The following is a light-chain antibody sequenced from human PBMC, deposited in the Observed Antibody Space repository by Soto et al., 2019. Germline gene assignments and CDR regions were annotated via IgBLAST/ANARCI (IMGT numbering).Light chain of an antibody. CDR3: SSYSSARV. CDR2: EVS. Sequence: QSVLTQPASVSGSPGQSIAISCTGTSSDVGAYNYVSWYQHHPGKAPKLMIYEVSNRPSGVSNRFSGSKSGNTASLTISGLQAEDEADYYCSSYSSARVFGTGTKVTVL. V-gene: IGLV2-14*01. J-gene: IGLJ1*01. CDR1: SSDVGAYNY.